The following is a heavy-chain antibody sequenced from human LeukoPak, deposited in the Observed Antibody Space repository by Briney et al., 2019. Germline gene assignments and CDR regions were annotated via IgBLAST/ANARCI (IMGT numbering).Heavy chain of an antibody. V-gene: IGHV3-30-3*02. CDR2: ISYDGSNK. Sequence: PGGSLRLSCAASGFTFSSYAMHWVRQAPGKGLEWVAVISYDGSNKYYADSVKGRFTISRDNSKNTLYLQMYSLRAEDTAVYYCAKRGVTGYKEGFDYWGQGTLVTVSS. J-gene: IGHJ4*02. CDR3: AKRGVTGYKEGFDY. CDR1: GFTFSSYA. D-gene: IGHD3-9*01.